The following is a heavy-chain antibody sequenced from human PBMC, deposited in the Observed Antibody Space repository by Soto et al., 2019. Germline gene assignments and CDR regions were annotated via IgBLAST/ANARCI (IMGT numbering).Heavy chain of an antibody. CDR3: ARHGEIYDSRGYSHPGFDS. CDR2: IIPIFATP. D-gene: IGHD3-22*01. V-gene: IGHV1-69*06. Sequence: SVKVSCKASGGTFSSFAISWVRQAPGQGLEWMGGIIPIFATPTYAQKFQGRVTVIADKSTSTAYMELSSLRSEDTAIYYCARHGEIYDSRGYSHPGFDSWGQGTLVTVSS. J-gene: IGHJ4*02. CDR1: GGTFSSFA.